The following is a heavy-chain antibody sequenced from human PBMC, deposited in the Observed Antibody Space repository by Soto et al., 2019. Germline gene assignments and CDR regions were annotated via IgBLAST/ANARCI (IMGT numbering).Heavy chain of an antibody. CDR1: GGSISSGGYY. V-gene: IGHV4-31*03. CDR3: ARTGKAYYFDY. Sequence: QVQLQESGPGLVKPSQSLSLTSTVSGGSISSGGYYWSCIRQHPGKGLEWIGYIYYSGSTYYNPSRKSRIIISVDTSKNKSSLKLSSVTAADTAVYYCARTGKAYYFDYWGQATLVTVSS. J-gene: IGHJ4*02. CDR2: IYYSGST.